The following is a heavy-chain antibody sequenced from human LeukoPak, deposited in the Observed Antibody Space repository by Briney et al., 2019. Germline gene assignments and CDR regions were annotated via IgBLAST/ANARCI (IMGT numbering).Heavy chain of an antibody. Sequence: SETLSLTCAVYGGSFSGYYWGWIRQPPGKGLEWIGEINHSGSTNYNPSLKSRVTISVDTSKNQFSLNLSSVTAADTAVYYCARVYGAGYDFRGAFDIWGQGTMVTVSS. D-gene: IGHD5-12*01. J-gene: IGHJ3*02. CDR2: INHSGST. CDR3: ARVYGAGYDFRGAFDI. CDR1: GGSFSGYY. V-gene: IGHV4-34*01.